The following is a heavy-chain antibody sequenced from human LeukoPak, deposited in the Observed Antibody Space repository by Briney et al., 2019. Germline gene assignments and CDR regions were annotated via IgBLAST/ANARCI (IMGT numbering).Heavy chain of an antibody. J-gene: IGHJ4*02. CDR2: ISAYNGNT. CDR1: GYTFTGYG. CDR3: ARNLSHGYCSGGTCYSSLYFDY. Sequence: ASVKVSCKASGYTFTGYGISWVRQAPGQGLEWMGWISAYNGNTNYAQNLQGRVTMTTDTSTSTAYMELRSLRSDDTAMYYCARNLSHGYCSGGTCYSSLYFDYWGQGTLVTVYS. D-gene: IGHD2-15*01. V-gene: IGHV1-18*01.